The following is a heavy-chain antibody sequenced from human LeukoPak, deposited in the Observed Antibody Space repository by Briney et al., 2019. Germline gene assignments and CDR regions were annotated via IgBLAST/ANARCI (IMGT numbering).Heavy chain of an antibody. CDR3: ASGRSPYGDYVDYYYYGMGV. Sequence: ASVKVSCKASGYTFTSYGISWVRQAPGQGLEWMGWISAYNGNTNYAQKLQGRVTMTTDTSTSTAYMELRSLRSDDTAVYYCASGRSPYGDYVDYYYYGMGVWGQGTTVTVSS. CDR1: GYTFTSYG. V-gene: IGHV1-18*01. CDR2: ISAYNGNT. J-gene: IGHJ6*02. D-gene: IGHD4-17*01.